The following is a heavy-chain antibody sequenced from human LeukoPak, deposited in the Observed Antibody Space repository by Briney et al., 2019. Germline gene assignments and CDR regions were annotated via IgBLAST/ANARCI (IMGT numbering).Heavy chain of an antibody. CDR3: ARRGILTGYYTNWFDP. D-gene: IGHD3-9*01. Sequence: GESLKISCKGSGYSFTSYWIGWVRQMTGKGLEWMGIIYPGDSDTRYSPSFQGQVTISADKSISTAYLQWSSLKASDTAMYYCARRGILTGYYTNWFDPWGQGTLVTVSS. J-gene: IGHJ5*02. V-gene: IGHV5-51*01. CDR2: IYPGDSDT. CDR1: GYSFTSYW.